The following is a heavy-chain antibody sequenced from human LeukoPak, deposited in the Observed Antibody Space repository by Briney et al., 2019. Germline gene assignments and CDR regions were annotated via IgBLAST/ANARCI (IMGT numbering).Heavy chain of an antibody. Sequence: GGSLRLSCATSGFTFSSYAMSWVRQALEKGLEWVSGIGASGGSTYYADSVNGRFTISRDNSKNTLYLQMNSLRTEDTAVYYCAKAEGYDILTGLDYWGQGTLVTVSS. D-gene: IGHD3-9*01. CDR1: GFTFSSYA. CDR3: AKAEGYDILTGLDY. CDR2: IGASGGST. J-gene: IGHJ4*02. V-gene: IGHV3-23*01.